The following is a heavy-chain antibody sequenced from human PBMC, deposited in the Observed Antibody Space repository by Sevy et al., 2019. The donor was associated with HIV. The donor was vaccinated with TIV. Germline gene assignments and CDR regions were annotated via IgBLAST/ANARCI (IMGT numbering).Heavy chain of an antibody. CDR2: IYYTGST. CDR1: GGSISAYY. V-gene: IGHV4-59*01. D-gene: IGHD5-12*01. J-gene: IGHJ5*02. Sequence: SETLSLTCTVSGGSISAYYWSWIRQPPGKPLEYIGYIYYTGSTNYNPSLKSRVTISVDTSKNQFTLKLNSVTAADTAGYFYAGAPPFRSGDDSLNWFDPWGQGTLVTVSS. CDR3: AGAPPFRSGDDSLNWFDP.